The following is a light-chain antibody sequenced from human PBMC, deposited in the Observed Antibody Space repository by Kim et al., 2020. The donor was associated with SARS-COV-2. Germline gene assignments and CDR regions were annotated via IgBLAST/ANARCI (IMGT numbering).Light chain of an antibody. CDR2: ATS. CDR3: QQCQTTPLT. V-gene: IGKV3-20*01. Sequence: SPGERATHSCRASESVSTAYLVWYQQKVGQAPRLLLYATSSRAIGVPDRFSGSGSETEFSLTISGLEPEDFAVYYCQQCQTTPLTFGGGTKVDIK. CDR1: ESVSTAY. J-gene: IGKJ4*01.